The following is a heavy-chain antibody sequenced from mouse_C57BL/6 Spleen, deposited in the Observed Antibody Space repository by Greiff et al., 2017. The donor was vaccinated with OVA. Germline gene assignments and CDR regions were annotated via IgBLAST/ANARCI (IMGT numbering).Heavy chain of an antibody. V-gene: IGHV1-72*01. Sequence: QVQLQQPGAELVKPGASVKLSCKASGYTFTSYWMHWVKQRPGRGLEWIGRIDPNSGGTKYNEKFKSKATLTVDKPSSPAYMQLSSLTSEDSAVYDYARDPMVTSYWYFDDWGTGTTVTVSS. D-gene: IGHD2-2*01. CDR3: ARDPMVTSYWYFDD. CDR2: IDPNSGGT. J-gene: IGHJ1*03. CDR1: GYTFTSYW.